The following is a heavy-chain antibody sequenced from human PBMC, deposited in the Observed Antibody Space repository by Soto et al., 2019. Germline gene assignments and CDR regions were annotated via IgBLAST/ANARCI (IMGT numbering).Heavy chain of an antibody. J-gene: IGHJ5*02. CDR2: ISGSGGST. D-gene: IGHD2-2*01. V-gene: IGHV3-23*01. CDR1: GFTFSSYA. Sequence: EVQLLESGGGLVQPGGSLRLSCAASGFTFSSYAMSWVRQAPGKGLEWVSAISGSGGSTYYADSVKGRFTISRDNSKNTLYLQMNSLRAEDTAVYYCAKMAVVPYATLVGNWFDPWGQGTLVTVSS. CDR3: AKMAVVPYATLVGNWFDP.